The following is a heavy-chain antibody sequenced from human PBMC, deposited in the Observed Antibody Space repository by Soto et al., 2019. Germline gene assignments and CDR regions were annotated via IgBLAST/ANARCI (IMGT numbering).Heavy chain of an antibody. J-gene: IGHJ5*02. CDR3: ARPSLSSGRYRNWFDP. D-gene: IGHD1-26*01. CDR2: ISGCGDRI. V-gene: IGHV3-23*01. CDR1: GFTFSSYA. Sequence: GGSLRLSCAASGFTFSSYAMSWVRQAPGKGLEWVSAISGCGDRIYSADSVKGRFTISRDNSKNTLYLQMNSLRAEDTAVYYCARPSLSSGRYRNWFDPWGQGTLVTVS.